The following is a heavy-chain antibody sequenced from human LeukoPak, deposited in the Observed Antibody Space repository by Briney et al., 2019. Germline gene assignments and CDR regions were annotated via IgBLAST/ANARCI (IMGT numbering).Heavy chain of an antibody. CDR1: GGSISSSNW. J-gene: IGHJ6*04. V-gene: IGHV4-4*02. CDR3: APRPYYSGPVGDYYYGMDV. Sequence: PSGTLSLTCAVSGGSISSSNWWSWVRQPPGKGLEWIGESYHSGSTNCNPSLKSLVTISVDKSKNQFSLKPSSVTVADTAVYYCAPRPYYSGPVGDYYYGMDVWGKGTTVTVSS. CDR2: SYHSGST. D-gene: IGHD3-10*01.